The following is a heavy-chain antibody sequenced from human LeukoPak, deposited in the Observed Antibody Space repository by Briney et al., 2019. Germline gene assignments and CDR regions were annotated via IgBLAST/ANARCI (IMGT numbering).Heavy chain of an antibody. Sequence: GESLKISCKGSGYSFTSYWIGWWRQLPGKGLEWMGIIYPGDSDTRYSPSFQGQVTISADKSISTPYLPSSSLPASDTATYYCARCRGCDFWSGFHAFDIWGQGTMVAVSS. CDR2: IYPGDSDT. CDR3: ARCRGCDFWSGFHAFDI. CDR1: GYSFTSYW. J-gene: IGHJ3*02. D-gene: IGHD3-3*01. V-gene: IGHV5-51*01.